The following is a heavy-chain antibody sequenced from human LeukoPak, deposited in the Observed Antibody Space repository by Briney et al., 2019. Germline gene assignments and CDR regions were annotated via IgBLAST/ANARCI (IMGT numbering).Heavy chain of an antibody. V-gene: IGHV3-23*01. J-gene: IGHJ4*02. Sequence: GGSLRLSCAASGFTFSNYAMTWVRQAPGKGLEWVSAISDSGGSTDYADSVKGRFTISRDISKSTLYLQMNSLRAEDTAVYYCAKDRGPGITMVFGYWGQGTLVTVSS. CDR3: AKDRGPGITMVFGY. CDR2: ISDSGGST. CDR1: GFTFSNYA. D-gene: IGHD3-10*01.